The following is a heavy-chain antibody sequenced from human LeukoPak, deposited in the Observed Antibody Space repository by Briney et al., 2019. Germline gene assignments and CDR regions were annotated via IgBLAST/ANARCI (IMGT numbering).Heavy chain of an antibody. D-gene: IGHD5-12*01. CDR3: ARDGSGYDTDY. V-gene: IGHV4-34*01. J-gene: IGHJ4*02. CDR1: GGSISSYY. Sequence: SETLSLTCTVSGGSISSYYWSWIRQPPGKGLEWIGEINHSGSTNYNPSLKSRVTISVDTSKNQFSLKLSSVTAADTAVYYCARDGSGYDTDYWGQGTLVTVSS. CDR2: INHSGST.